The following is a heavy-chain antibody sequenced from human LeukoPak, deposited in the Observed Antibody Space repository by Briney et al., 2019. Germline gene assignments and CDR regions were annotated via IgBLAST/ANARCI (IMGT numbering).Heavy chain of an antibody. J-gene: IGHJ4*02. CDR1: GFTFSSYA. Sequence: GGSLRLSCAASGFTFSSYAMSWVRQAPGKGLEWVAFIRYDGSNKYYADSVKGRFTISRDNSKNTLYLQMNSLRAEDTAVYYCAKDELVMDGSGSCFDYWGQGTLVTVSS. V-gene: IGHV3-30*02. D-gene: IGHD3-10*01. CDR2: IRYDGSNK. CDR3: AKDELVMDGSGSCFDY.